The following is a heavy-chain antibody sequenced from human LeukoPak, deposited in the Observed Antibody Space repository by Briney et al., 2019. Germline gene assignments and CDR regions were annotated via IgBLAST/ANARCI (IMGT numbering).Heavy chain of an antibody. D-gene: IGHD5-12*01. CDR3: ARGGGYSGCEDY. Sequence: GASVKVSCKASGGTFSSYAISWVRQAPGQGLEWMGGIIPIFDTANYAQKFQGRVTITADESTSTAYMELSSLRSEDTAVYYCARGGGYSGCEDYWGQGTLVTVSS. J-gene: IGHJ4*02. V-gene: IGHV1-69*13. CDR1: GGTFSSYA. CDR2: IIPIFDTA.